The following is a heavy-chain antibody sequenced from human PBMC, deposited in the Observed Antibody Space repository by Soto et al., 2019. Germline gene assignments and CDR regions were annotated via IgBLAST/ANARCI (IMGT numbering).Heavy chain of an antibody. CDR2: VYYGGAIFYSANI. D-gene: IGHD3-3*02. Sequence: SETLSLTCTVSGDSISSSNSHWGWTRQPPGKGLEYIGSVYYGGAIFYSANIYYNPSLKSRVTISVDTSKNQFSLRLSSVTAADTGVYYCVRYDRINMKPYSPEGFHIWGQGTMVTVSS. J-gene: IGHJ3*02. CDR3: VRYDRINMKPYSPEGFHI. CDR1: GDSISSSNSH. V-gene: IGHV4-39*01.